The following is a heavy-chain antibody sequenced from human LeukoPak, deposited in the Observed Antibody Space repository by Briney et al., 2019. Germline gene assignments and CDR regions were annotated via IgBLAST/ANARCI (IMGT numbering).Heavy chain of an antibody. Sequence: PSETLSLTCTVSGGSISSYYWSWIRQPPGKGLEWIGYIYYSGSTNYNPSLKSRVTISVDTSKNQFSLKLSSVTAADTAAYYCARQEGYCSSTSCYNLNWFDPWGQGTLVTVSS. D-gene: IGHD2-2*02. J-gene: IGHJ5*02. CDR3: ARQEGYCSSTSCYNLNWFDP. CDR2: IYYSGST. V-gene: IGHV4-59*08. CDR1: GGSISSYY.